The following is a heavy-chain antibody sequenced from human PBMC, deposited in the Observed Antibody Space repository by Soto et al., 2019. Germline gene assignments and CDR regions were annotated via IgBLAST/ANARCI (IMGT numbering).Heavy chain of an antibody. CDR2: INPNSGGT. CDR3: ARGLEDGSGLDY. Sequence: ASVKVSCKASGYIFTGYYMHWVRQAPGQGLEWMGWINPNSGGTNYAQKFQGRVTMTRDTSISTAYMELSRLRSGDTAVYYCARGLEDGSGLDYWGQGTLVTVSS. CDR1: GYIFTGYY. D-gene: IGHD3-10*01. V-gene: IGHV1-2*02. J-gene: IGHJ4*02.